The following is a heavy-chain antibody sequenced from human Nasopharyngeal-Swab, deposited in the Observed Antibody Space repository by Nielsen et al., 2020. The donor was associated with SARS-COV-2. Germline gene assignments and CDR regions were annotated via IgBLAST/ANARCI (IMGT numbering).Heavy chain of an antibody. Sequence: GESLKISCAASGFTFINAWMNWVRQAPGKGLEWVGRIKSKTDGRTTDYGAPVKGRFTISRDDSKNTLYLQMNSLKTEDTAVYYCTTDSVGLLVTYWCQGTLVTVSS. V-gene: IGHV3-15*07. D-gene: IGHD4-23*01. CDR1: GFTFINAW. CDR2: IKSKTDGRTT. J-gene: IGHJ4*02. CDR3: TTDSVGLLVTY.